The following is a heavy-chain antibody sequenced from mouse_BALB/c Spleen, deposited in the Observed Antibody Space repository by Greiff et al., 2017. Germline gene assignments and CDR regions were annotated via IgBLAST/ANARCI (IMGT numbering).Heavy chain of an antibody. Sequence: EVKLMESGGDLVKPGGSLKLSCAASGFTFSSYGMSWVRQTPDKRLEWVATISSGGGYTYYPDSVKGRVTISRDNAKNALYLQMSSVKSEDTAMFDCERDTDWYFDVWGAGTTVTVSS. CDR3: ERDTDWYFDV. CDR2: ISSGGGYT. CDR1: GFTFSSYG. V-gene: IGHV5-6*01. D-gene: IGHD1-1*01. J-gene: IGHJ1*01.